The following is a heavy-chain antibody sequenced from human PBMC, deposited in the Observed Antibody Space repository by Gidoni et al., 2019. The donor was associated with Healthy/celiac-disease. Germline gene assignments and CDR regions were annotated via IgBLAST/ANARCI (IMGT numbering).Heavy chain of an antibody. CDR3: ATGGYCSGGSCYRPSYYYYGMDV. CDR1: GYTLTELS. V-gene: IGHV1-24*01. Sequence: QVQLVQSGAEVKKPGASVKVSCKVSGYTLTELSMHWVRQAPGKGLEWMGGFDPEDGETIYAQKFQGRVTMTEDTSTDTAYMELSSLRSEDTAVYYCATGGYCSGGSCYRPSYYYYGMDVWGQGTTVTVSS. D-gene: IGHD2-15*01. J-gene: IGHJ6*02. CDR2: FDPEDGET.